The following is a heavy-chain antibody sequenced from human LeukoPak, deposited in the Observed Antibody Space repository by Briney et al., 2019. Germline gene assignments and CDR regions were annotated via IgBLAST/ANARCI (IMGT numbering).Heavy chain of an antibody. V-gene: IGHV4-34*01. D-gene: IGHD6-19*01. Sequence: PSETLSLTCAVYGGSFSGYYWSWIRQPPGKGLEWIGEINHSGSTNYNPSLKSRVTISVDTSKNQFSLKLSSVTAADTAVYYCARVRRLGSGKFVHYYYGMDVWGQGTTVTVSS. CDR1: GGSFSGYY. J-gene: IGHJ6*02. CDR3: ARVRRLGSGKFVHYYYGMDV. CDR2: INHSGST.